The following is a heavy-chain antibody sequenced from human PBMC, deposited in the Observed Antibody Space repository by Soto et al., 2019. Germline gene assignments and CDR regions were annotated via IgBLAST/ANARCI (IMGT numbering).Heavy chain of an antibody. CDR2: IWPADSDT. J-gene: IGHJ4*02. CDR3: AMCSRACSGGSCYSH. Sequence: LKISSHTPGYNLARHSFWGVIQVLLKGFEWMGIIWPADSDTRYNPTFEGQVTISADQSITTAYLQWSSLKASDTAIYYCAMCSRACSGGSCYSHWGQETLGT. D-gene: IGHD2-15*01. V-gene: IGHV5-51*01. CDR1: GYNLARHS.